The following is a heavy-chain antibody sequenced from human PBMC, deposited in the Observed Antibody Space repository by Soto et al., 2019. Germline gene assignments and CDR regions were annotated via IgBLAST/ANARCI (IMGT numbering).Heavy chain of an antibody. Sequence: VQLVQSGAEVKKPGASVKVSCKASGYTFTSYGISWVRQAPGQGLEWMGWISAYNGNTNYAQKLQGRVTMTTDTSTRTAYKELRSLRSDDTAVYYCARALVPDQNYGSGMGHLGQGNLVTVSS. D-gene: IGHD3-10*01. CDR3: ARALVPDQNYGSGMGH. CDR2: ISAYNGNT. CDR1: GYTFTSYG. J-gene: IGHJ1*01. V-gene: IGHV1-18*01.